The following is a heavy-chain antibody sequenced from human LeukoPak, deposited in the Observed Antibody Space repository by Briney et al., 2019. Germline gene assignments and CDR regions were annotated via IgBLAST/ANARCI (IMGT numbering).Heavy chain of an antibody. CDR3: VREVAVVSNAFDI. CDR1: GGSISSNSDY. D-gene: IGHD2-21*01. CDR2: MDTSGGT. V-gene: IGHV4-61*02. Sequence: SETLSLTCSVSGGSISSNSDYWSWIRQPAGKGLEWIGRMDTSGGTNYNPSFKSRVAISLDTSKNQFSLKLSSVTAADTAVYYCVREVAVVSNAFDIWGPGTMVTVSS. J-gene: IGHJ3*02.